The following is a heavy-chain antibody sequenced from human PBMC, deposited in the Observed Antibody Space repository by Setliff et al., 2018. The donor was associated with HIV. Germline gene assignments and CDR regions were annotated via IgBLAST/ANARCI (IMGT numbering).Heavy chain of an antibody. CDR1: GGSISSGDYY. CDR3: ARDGATGRAFDI. D-gene: IGHD1-26*01. J-gene: IGHJ3*02. CDR2: ISYSGST. Sequence: SETLSLTCTVSGGSISSGDYYWSWIRQPPGKGLEWIGYISYSGSTYHNPSLRGRVTISVDTSKNQFSLKLSSVTAADTAVYYCARDGATGRAFDIWGQGTMVTVSS. V-gene: IGHV4-30-4*02.